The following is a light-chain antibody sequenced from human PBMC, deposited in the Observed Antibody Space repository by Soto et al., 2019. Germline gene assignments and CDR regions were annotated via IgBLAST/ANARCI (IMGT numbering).Light chain of an antibody. V-gene: IGKV3-20*01. Sequence: EIVLKQSPGTLSLYQGERATLSCRASQIVSSSYLAWYQQKPGQAPRLLIYGASSRATGIPDRFSGSGSGTDFTLTISRLEPEDFAVYYCQQYGRSPWTFGQGTKVDNK. CDR1: QIVSSSY. CDR3: QQYGRSPWT. J-gene: IGKJ1*01. CDR2: GAS.